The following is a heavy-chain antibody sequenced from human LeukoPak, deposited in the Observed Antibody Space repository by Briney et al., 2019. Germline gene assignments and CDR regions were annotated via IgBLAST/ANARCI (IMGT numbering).Heavy chain of an antibody. CDR1: GGSISSYY. J-gene: IGHJ4*02. CDR2: IYTSGNT. D-gene: IGHD6-19*01. CDR3: ARAWQWLPLDS. V-gene: IGHV4-4*07. Sequence: SETLSLTCSVSGGSISSYYWCSIRQPAGKGLEWIGRIYTSGNTNYNPSLKSRVTMSVDTSKNQFSLKVTSVTAADTAVYYCARAWQWLPLDSWGQGTLVTVSS.